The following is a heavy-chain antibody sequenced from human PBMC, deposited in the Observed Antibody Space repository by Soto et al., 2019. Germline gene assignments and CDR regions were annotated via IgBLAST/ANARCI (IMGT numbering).Heavy chain of an antibody. J-gene: IGHJ4*02. CDR1: GGTFSSYT. V-gene: IGHV1-69*02. Sequence: ASVKVSCKASGGTFSSYTISWVRQAPGQGLEWMGRIIPILGIANYAQKFQGRVTITADKSTSTAYMELSSLRSEDTAVYYCARGSTIAARHFDYWGQGTLVTVSS. D-gene: IGHD6-6*01. CDR2: IIPILGIA. CDR3: ARGSTIAARHFDY.